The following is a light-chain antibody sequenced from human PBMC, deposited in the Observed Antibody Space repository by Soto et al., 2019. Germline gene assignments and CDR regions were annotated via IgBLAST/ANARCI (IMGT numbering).Light chain of an antibody. V-gene: IGLV3-21*02. CDR2: DDT. J-gene: IGLJ2*01. CDR3: QAWDSSTVV. CDR1: DVGSKS. Sequence: SYELTQPPSMSVAPGQTARITCGGDDVGSKSVHWYQQKPGQAPVLVVNDDTDRPSGIPERFSGSNSGNAATLTISRVEAGDEADYYCQAWDSSTVVFGGGTKLTVL.